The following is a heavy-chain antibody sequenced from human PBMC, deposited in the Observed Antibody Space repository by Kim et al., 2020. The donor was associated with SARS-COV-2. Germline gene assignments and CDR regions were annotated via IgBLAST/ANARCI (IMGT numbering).Heavy chain of an antibody. D-gene: IGHD3-3*01. J-gene: IGHJ4*02. CDR2: ISGSGDST. V-gene: IGHV3-23*01. Sequence: GGSLRLSCAASGFTFSSYAMSWVRQAPGKGLEWVSAISGSGDSTYYADSVKGRFTISRDNSKNTLYLQMNSLRAEDTAVYYCAKVSGGWLLYNFDHWGRGTLVTVSS. CDR1: GFTFSSYA. CDR3: AKVSGGWLLYNFDH.